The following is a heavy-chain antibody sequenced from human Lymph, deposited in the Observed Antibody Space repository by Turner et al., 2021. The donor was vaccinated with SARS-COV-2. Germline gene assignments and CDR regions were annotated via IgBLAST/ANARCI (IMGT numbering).Heavy chain of an antibody. V-gene: IGHV3-43*02. CDR2: ISGDVGGT. D-gene: IGHD2-15*01. CDR3: AKDPGYCSGGSCYSRTYFDF. Sequence: VQLVASGGGVVVPGGSMRLSCAASGFNFEDYAMHWVRQAPGKGLECVSLISGDVGGTYYADSEKGRFTISRDNSKNSLSLQMNSQRAEDTALYYCAKDPGYCSGGSCYSRTYFDFWGQGTLVTVSA. J-gene: IGHJ4*02. CDR1: GFNFEDYA.